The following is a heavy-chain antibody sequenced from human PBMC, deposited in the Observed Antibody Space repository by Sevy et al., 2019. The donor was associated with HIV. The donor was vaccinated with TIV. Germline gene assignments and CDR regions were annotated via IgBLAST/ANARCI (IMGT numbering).Heavy chain of an antibody. Sequence: SQTLSLTCAISGDSVSSKGAAWTWIRQSPSRGLEWLGRTYYRSKWYTNYAVSVKSRLIINPDTSNNQFSLHLNSVTPEDAAVYYCARAVTTWDGQARNYFDSWGQGTLVTVSS. D-gene: IGHD4-17*01. CDR3: ARAVTTWDGQARNYFDS. CDR2: TYYRSKWYT. CDR1: GDSVSSKGAA. V-gene: IGHV6-1*01. J-gene: IGHJ4*02.